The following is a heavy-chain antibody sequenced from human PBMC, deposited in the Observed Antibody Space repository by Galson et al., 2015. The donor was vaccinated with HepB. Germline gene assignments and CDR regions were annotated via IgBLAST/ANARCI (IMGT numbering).Heavy chain of an antibody. CDR3: ARHRGGQQLVNWFDP. J-gene: IGHJ5*02. CDR2: IYPGDSDT. CDR1: GSRFTSYW. Sequence: QSGAEVKKPGESLKISCKGSGSRFTSYWIGWVRQMPGKGLEWMGIIYPGDSDTRYSPSFQGQVTISADKSISTAYLQWSSLKASDTAMYYCARHRGGQQLVNWFDPWGQGTLVTVSS. V-gene: IGHV5-51*01. D-gene: IGHD6-13*01.